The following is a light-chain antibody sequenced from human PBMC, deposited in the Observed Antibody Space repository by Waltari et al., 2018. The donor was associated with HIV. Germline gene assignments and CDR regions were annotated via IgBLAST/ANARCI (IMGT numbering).Light chain of an antibody. CDR2: RNN. CDR3: ATWDDNLSGVV. Sequence: QSVLTQPPSASGPPGQRVTISCSGSSPDIGSYSVYLFQQLPGTAPKLLIYRNNQRPSGVPDRFSGSKSGTSASLAISGLRSEDEADYYCATWDDNLSGVVFGGGTKLTVL. CDR1: SPDIGSYS. V-gene: IGLV1-47*01. J-gene: IGLJ2*01.